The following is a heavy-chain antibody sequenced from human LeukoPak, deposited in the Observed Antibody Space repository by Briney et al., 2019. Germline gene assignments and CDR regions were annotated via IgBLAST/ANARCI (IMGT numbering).Heavy chain of an antibody. Sequence: GGSLRLSCAASGFTFTDYVMNWVRQAPGKGLEWVSAISSSGGATYYADSVRGRFTISRDNSKNTLYLQMNSLRAEDTAVYYCAKDAVLRGSYYATTGWGQGTLVTVSS. V-gene: IGHV3-23*01. CDR1: GFTFTDYV. CDR3: AKDAVLRGSYYATTG. J-gene: IGHJ4*02. D-gene: IGHD1-26*01. CDR2: ISSSGGAT.